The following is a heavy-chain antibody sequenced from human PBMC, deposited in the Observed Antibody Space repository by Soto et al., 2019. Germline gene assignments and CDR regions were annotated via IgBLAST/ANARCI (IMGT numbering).Heavy chain of an antibody. D-gene: IGHD2-15*01. Sequence: QVQLQESGPGLVKPSQTLSLTCTVSGGSISSGGYYWSWIRQHPGKGLEWIGYIYYSGSTYYNPSLKSRVTLSVDTAKNQFSLKLSSVTAADTAVYSCARGRSGGSCYLYWGQGTLVTVSS. J-gene: IGHJ4*02. CDR3: ARGRSGGSCYLY. CDR1: GGSISSGGYY. V-gene: IGHV4-31*03. CDR2: IYYSGST.